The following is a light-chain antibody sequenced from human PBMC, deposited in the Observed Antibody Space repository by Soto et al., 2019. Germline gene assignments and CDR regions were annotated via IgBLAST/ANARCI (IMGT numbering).Light chain of an antibody. V-gene: IGLV2-14*03. CDR2: DVT. J-gene: IGLJ2*01. CDR3: SSYSSSTTHVV. CDR1: SSDDGDLNY. Sequence: QSALTQPASVSGSPGRSVTISCTGTSSDDGDLNYVSWYQHLPGRAPKLIIYDVTNRPSGISYRFSASKSGRTASLTISGLQAEDEADYYCSSYSSSTTHVVFGGGTKLTVL.